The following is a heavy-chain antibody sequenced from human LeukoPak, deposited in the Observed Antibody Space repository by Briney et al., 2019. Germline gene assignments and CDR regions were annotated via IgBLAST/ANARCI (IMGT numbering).Heavy chain of an antibody. CDR1: GGSISSSSYY. Sequence: SETLSLTCTVSGGSISSSSYYWGWIRQPPGKGLEWIGSIYYSGSTNYNPSLKSRVTISVDTSKNQFSLKLSSVTAADTAVYYCAREGLLWFGELPHYYMDVWGKGTTVTISS. J-gene: IGHJ6*03. CDR3: AREGLLWFGELPHYYMDV. V-gene: IGHV4-39*07. CDR2: IYYSGST. D-gene: IGHD3-10*01.